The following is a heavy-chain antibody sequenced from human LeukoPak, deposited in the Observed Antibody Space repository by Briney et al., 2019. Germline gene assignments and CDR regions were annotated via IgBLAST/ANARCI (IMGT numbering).Heavy chain of an antibody. CDR3: ARESSIAVANPNDAFDI. CDR1: GYTFTSYY. V-gene: IGHV1-46*01. CDR2: INPSGGST. J-gene: IGHJ3*02. Sequence: GASVKVSCKASGYTFTSYYMHWVRQAPGQGLEWMGIINPSGGSTSYAQKFQGRVTMTRDTSTSTVYMELSSLRSEDTAVYYCARESSIAVANPNDAFDIWGQGKMVTVSS. D-gene: IGHD6-19*01.